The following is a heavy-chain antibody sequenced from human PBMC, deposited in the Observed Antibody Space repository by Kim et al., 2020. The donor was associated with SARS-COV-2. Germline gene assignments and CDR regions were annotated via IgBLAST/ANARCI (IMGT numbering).Heavy chain of an antibody. J-gene: IGHJ3*02. CDR2: IYYSGST. CDR1: GGSISSGGYY. D-gene: IGHD6-13*01. CDR3: ARGRVIGIAAAGTILSAFDI. Sequence: SETLSLTCTVSGGSISSGGYYWSWIRQHPGKGLEWIGYIYYSGSTYYNPSLKSRVTISVDTSKNQFSLKLSSVTAADTAVYYCARGRVIGIAAAGTILSAFDIWGQGTMVTVSS. V-gene: IGHV4-31*03.